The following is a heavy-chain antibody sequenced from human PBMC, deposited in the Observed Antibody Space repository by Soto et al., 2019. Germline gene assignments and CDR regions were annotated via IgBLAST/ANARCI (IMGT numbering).Heavy chain of an antibody. V-gene: IGHV3-33*01. CDR2: IWYDGSKK. Sequence: QVQVVESGGGVVQPGRSLRLSCAASGFTFSSFGMHWVRQAPGKGLEWVSLIWYDGSKKSYGDSVKGRFTISRDNSRNTVYLQMNSLRADDTAVYYCAIDASYYSLGSGYYPSRNGMDVWGQGTTVTVSS. D-gene: IGHD3-3*01. CDR1: GFTFSSFG. J-gene: IGHJ6*02. CDR3: AIDASYYSLGSGYYPSRNGMDV.